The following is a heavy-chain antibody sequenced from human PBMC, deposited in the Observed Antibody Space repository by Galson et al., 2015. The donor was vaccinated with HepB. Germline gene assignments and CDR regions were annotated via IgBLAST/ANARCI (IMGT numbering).Heavy chain of an antibody. CDR1: GGTFSSYA. CDR3: ARSPPIYYDSSGYS. D-gene: IGHD3-22*01. CDR2: IIPIFGTA. V-gene: IGHV1-69*01. Sequence: SCKASGGTFSSYAISWVRQAPGQGLEWMGGIIPIFGTANYAQKFQGRVTITADESTSTAYMELSSLRSKDTAVYYCARSPPIYYDSSGYSWGQGTLVTVSS. J-gene: IGHJ5*02.